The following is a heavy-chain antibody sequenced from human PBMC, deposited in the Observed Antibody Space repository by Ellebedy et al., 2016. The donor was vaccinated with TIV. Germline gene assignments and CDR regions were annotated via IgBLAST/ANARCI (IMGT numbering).Heavy chain of an antibody. CDR2: ISAYNGNT. CDR3: ARDGGYFDWLLGRNWFDP. V-gene: IGHV1-18*01. CDR1: GYTFTSYG. J-gene: IGHJ5*02. D-gene: IGHD3-9*01. Sequence: ASVKVSCXASGYTFTSYGISWVRQAPGQGLEWMGWISAYNGNTNYAQKLQGRVTMTTDTSTSTAYMELRSLRSDDTAVYYCARDGGYFDWLLGRNWFDPWGQGTLVTVSS.